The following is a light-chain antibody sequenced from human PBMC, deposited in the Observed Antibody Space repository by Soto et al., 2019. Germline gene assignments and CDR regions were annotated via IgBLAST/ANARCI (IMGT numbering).Light chain of an antibody. CDR3: QQYGSSYPWT. CDR2: GAS. V-gene: IGKV3-15*01. J-gene: IGKJ1*01. Sequence: EIVVTQSPATLSVSKGERATLSCRASQSVSSNLAWYQQKPGQAPRLLIYGASTRATGIPARFSGSGSGTEFTLTISSLQSEDFAVYYCQQYGSSYPWTFGQGTQVDIK. CDR1: QSVSSN.